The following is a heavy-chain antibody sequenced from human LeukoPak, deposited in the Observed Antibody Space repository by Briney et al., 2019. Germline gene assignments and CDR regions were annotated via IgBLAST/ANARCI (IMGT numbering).Heavy chain of an antibody. Sequence: GGSLRLSCAASGFTFDDYGMSWVRQAPGKGLEWVSGINWNGGSTGYADSVKGRFTISRDNAKNSLYLQMNSLRAEDTAVYYCAKDAPKVLSEWFDPWGQGTLVTVSS. V-gene: IGHV3-20*04. D-gene: IGHD4/OR15-4a*01. CDR1: GFTFDDYG. CDR3: AKDAPKVLSEWFDP. CDR2: INWNGGST. J-gene: IGHJ5*02.